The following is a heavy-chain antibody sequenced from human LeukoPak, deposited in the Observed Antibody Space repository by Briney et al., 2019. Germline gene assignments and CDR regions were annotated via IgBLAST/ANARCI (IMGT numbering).Heavy chain of an antibody. CDR3: VREEEEITAPGPRYMDV. CDR1: GFSFSSYT. D-gene: IGHD6-13*01. J-gene: IGHJ6*03. CDR2: ISSSSRYI. V-gene: IGHV3-21*01. Sequence: PGGSLRLSCAATGFSFSSYTVNWVRQAPGKGLEWVSSISSSSRYIYYADSVKGRFTISRDNAKNSLYLQMNSLRVEDTAVYYCVREEEEITAPGPRYMDVWGKGTTVIISS.